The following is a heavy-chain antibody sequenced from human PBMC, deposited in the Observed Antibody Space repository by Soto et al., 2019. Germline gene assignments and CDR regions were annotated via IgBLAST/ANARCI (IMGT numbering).Heavy chain of an antibody. V-gene: IGHV4-59*01. J-gene: IGHJ4*02. CDR1: GGSSSSYY. CDR2: IYYSGST. D-gene: IGHD1-26*01. Sequence: PSETLSLTCTVSGGSSSSYYWSWIRQPPGKGLEWIGYIYYSGSTNYNPSLKSRVTISVDTSKNQFSLKLSSVTAADTAVYYCARVYYNGGYYAHFDYWGQGTLVTVSS. CDR3: ARVYYNGGYYAHFDY.